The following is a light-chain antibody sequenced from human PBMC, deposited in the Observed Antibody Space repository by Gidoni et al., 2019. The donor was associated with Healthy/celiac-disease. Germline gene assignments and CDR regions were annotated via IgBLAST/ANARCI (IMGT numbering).Light chain of an antibody. V-gene: IGKV3-15*01. CDR1: QSVSSN. Sequence: EIVMTQSPATLSVSPGERATLSCRASQSVSSNLAWYQQKPGQAPRLLIYGASTRATGIPARLSGSGSGTEFTRTISSLQSEDFAVYYCQQYNKGWTFGQGTKVEIK. CDR3: QQYNKGWT. J-gene: IGKJ1*01. CDR2: GAS.